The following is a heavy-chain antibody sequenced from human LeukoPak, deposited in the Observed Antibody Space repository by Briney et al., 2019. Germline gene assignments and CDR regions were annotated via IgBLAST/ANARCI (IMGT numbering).Heavy chain of an antibody. CDR3: ARNNPGGYFDY. Sequence: KPSQTLSLTCTVSGGSISSGSYYWSWIRQPAGKGLEWIGRIYTSGSTNYNPSLKSRVTISVDTSKNQFSLKLSSVTAADTAVYYCARNNPGGYFDYWGQGTLVTVSS. D-gene: IGHD1/OR15-1a*01. CDR2: IYTSGST. V-gene: IGHV4-61*02. J-gene: IGHJ4*02. CDR1: GGSISSGSYY.